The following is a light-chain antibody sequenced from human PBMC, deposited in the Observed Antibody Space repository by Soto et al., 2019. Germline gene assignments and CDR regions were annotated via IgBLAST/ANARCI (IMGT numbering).Light chain of an antibody. Sequence: DVQMTQSPSTLSSSVGDRVTITCRASQSINNLLAWYQQKPGKAPKFLIYDVSTLESGVPSRFSGSGSGTEFTLTISSLQPEDFATYYCKQYDSYPLTFGGGKKVE. CDR2: DVS. V-gene: IGKV1-5*01. CDR1: QSINNL. CDR3: KQYDSYPLT. J-gene: IGKJ4*01.